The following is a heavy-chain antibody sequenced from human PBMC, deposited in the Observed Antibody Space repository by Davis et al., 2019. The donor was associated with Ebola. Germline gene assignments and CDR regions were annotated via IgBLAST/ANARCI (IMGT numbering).Heavy chain of an antibody. CDR2: IYHSESS. D-gene: IGHD5-18*01. CDR1: GGSISSSY. J-gene: IGHJ3*02. Sequence: SETLSLTCTVSGGSISSSYWSWIRQPPGKGLEWIGYIYHSESSNYNPSLKSRVTISVDTSKNHFSLKLSSVTAADTAVYYCAAITLYSYGSPFDIWGQGTMVTVS. CDR3: AAITLYSYGSPFDI. V-gene: IGHV4-59*01.